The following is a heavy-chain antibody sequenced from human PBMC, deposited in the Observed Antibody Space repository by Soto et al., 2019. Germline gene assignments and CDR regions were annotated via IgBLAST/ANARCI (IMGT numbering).Heavy chain of an antibody. J-gene: IGHJ6*02. Sequence: SETLSLTCAVFGGSFSGYYWSWIRQPPGKGLEWIGEINHSGSTNYNPSLKSRVTISVDTSKNQFSLKVRSVTAADTAVYYCARKNNVWGQGTTVTLSS. V-gene: IGHV4-34*01. CDR2: INHSGST. CDR1: GGSFSGYY. CDR3: ARKNNV.